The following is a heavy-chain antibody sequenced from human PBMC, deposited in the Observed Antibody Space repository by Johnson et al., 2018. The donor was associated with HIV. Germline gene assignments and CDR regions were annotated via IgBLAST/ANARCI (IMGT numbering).Heavy chain of an antibody. CDR1: QFTFSRYY. Sequence: VQLVESGGGLAQPAWSPRLSCAASQFTFSRYYMNCVRQAPGKGLEWVANIKQDGSDKYYEDSVKGRFTISRDNAKNSLYLQMNSLRAEDTAVYYCARGAGYDFWSGWHAFDIWGQGTMVTVSS. CDR3: ARGAGYDFWSGWHAFDI. D-gene: IGHD3-3*01. J-gene: IGHJ3*02. V-gene: IGHV3-7*02. CDR2: IKQDGSDK.